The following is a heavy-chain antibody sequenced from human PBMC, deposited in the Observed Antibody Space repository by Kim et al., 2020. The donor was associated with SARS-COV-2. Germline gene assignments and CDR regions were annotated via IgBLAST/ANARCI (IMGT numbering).Heavy chain of an antibody. CDR2: VYPDDSDT. D-gene: IGHD3-16*01. J-gene: IGHJ4*02. Sequence: GESLKISCKGSGYSFTDYWIGWVRQMPGKGLEWMWVVYPDDSDTRYSPSFQGQVTISADKSISTAYLQWSSLKASDTAMYYCARLRLGGVDVPFDFWGQGTLVTVSS. CDR1: GYSFTDYW. CDR3: ARLRLGGVDVPFDF. V-gene: IGHV5-51*01.